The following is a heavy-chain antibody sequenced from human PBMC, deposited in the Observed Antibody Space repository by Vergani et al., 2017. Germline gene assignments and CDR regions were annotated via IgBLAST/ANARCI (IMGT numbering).Heavy chain of an antibody. CDR3: ARGLWDCTHIRCSPPSY. Sequence: VQLVESGGGVVQPGGSLRLSCAASGFSFSSYSMNWVRQAPGKGLEGVASISGSSSYVFYRDSVEGRFTITRDNAKKSVYLQMNSLRAEDTAMYFCARGLWDCTHIRCSPPSYWGQGTQVTVSS. J-gene: IGHJ4*02. CDR2: ISGSSSYV. V-gene: IGHV3-21*01. D-gene: IGHD2-8*01. CDR1: GFSFSSYS.